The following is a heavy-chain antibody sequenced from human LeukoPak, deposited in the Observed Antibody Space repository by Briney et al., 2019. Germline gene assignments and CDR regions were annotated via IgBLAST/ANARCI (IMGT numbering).Heavy chain of an antibody. CDR3: ARDGSGLGYCSSPNCRGAFDI. Sequence: GGSLRPSCAASGFSFRTYTMNWVRQAPGKGLDWVSSISSSSSTMYYADSVKGRFTISRDNAKNSLYLQMNSLRAEDTAIYYCARDGSGLGYCSSPNCRGAFDIWGQGTMVTVS. J-gene: IGHJ3*02. D-gene: IGHD2-2*01. V-gene: IGHV3-48*01. CDR1: GFSFRTYT. CDR2: ISSSSSTM.